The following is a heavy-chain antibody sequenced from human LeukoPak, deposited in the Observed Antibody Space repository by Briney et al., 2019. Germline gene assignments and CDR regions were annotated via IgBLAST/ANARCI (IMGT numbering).Heavy chain of an antibody. CDR2: IIPIFGTA. D-gene: IGHD1-26*01. J-gene: IGHJ3*02. V-gene: IGHV1-69*01. CDR3: ALLRVGATTYDAFDI. CDR1: GGTFSSYA. Sequence: SVKVSCKASGGTFSSYAISWMRQAPGQGLEWMGGIIPIFGTANYAQKFQGRVTITADESTSTAYMELSSLRSEDTAVYYCALLRVGATTYDAFDIWGQGTMVTVSS.